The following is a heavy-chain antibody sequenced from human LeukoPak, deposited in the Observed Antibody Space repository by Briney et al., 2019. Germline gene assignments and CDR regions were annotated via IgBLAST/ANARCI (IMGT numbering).Heavy chain of an antibody. CDR2: ISWNSGSI. CDR3: VKGHCSSSSCFPNYYYYMDV. Sequence: GRSLRLSCAGSGFTFDVHAMHWVRQAPGKGLEWVSGISWNSGSIAYADSVKGRFTISRDNAKNLLFLQMSSLRAADTALYYCVKGHCSSSSCFPNYYYYMDVWGTGTTVTVSS. J-gene: IGHJ6*03. V-gene: IGHV3-9*01. D-gene: IGHD2-15*01. CDR1: GFTFDVHA.